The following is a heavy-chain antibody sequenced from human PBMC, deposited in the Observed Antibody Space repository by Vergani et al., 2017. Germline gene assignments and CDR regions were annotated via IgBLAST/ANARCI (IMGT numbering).Heavy chain of an antibody. CDR1: GGSISSYY. CDR2: IYYSGST. J-gene: IGHJ3*02. CDR3: ARNAYCGGDCYSDAFDI. V-gene: IGHV4-59*01. D-gene: IGHD2-21*02. Sequence: QVQLQESGPGLVKPSETLSLTCTVSGGSISSYYWSWIRQPPGKGLELIGYIYYSGSTNYNPSLKSRVTISVDTSKNQFSLKLSSVTAADTAVYYCARNAYCGGDCYSDAFDIWGQGTMVTVS.